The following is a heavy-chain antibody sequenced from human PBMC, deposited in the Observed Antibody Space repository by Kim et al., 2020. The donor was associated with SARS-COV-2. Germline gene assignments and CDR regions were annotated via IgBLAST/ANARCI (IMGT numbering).Heavy chain of an antibody. D-gene: IGHD3-22*01. Sequence: SRKSRVTISVDTSKTQFSLKLSSVTAADTAVYYCARGDAGYYDSSGYFDYWGQGTLVTVSS. V-gene: IGHV4-59*09. CDR3: ARGDAGYYDSSGYFDY. J-gene: IGHJ4*02.